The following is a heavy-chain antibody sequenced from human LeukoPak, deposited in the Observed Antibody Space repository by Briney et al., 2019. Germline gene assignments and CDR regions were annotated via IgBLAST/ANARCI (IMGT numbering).Heavy chain of an antibody. CDR3: VRLGGNDSDY. J-gene: IGHJ4*02. V-gene: IGHV3-64D*06. CDR1: GFTFSDYS. D-gene: IGHD1-26*01. CDR2: IRSNGGGT. Sequence: GGSLRLSCSTSGFTFSDYSMHWVRQAPGKGLEYVSAIRSNGGGTNYADSVKGRFTISRDNSKNTLYLQMSSLRVEDTAVYYCVRLGGNDSDYWGQGTPVTVSS.